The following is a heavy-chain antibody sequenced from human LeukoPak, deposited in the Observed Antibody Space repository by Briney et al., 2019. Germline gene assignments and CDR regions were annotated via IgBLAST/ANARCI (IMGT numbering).Heavy chain of an antibody. V-gene: IGHV3-21*01. D-gene: IGHD3-22*01. CDR2: ISSSSSYI. CDR1: GFTFSSYS. CDR3: ARAPFYDSSGYYSY. Sequence: GGSLRLSCAASGFTFSSYSMNWVRQAPGKGLEWVSSISSSSSYIYYADSVKGRFTISRDNAKNSLYLQMNSLRAEDTAVYYCARAPFYDSSGYYSYWGQGALVTVSS. J-gene: IGHJ4*02.